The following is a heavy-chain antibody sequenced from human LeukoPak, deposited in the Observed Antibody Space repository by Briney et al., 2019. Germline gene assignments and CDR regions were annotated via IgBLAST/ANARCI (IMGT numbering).Heavy chain of an antibody. J-gene: IGHJ3*02. D-gene: IGHD3-22*01. CDR2: IYSGGST. V-gene: IGHV3-53*01. CDR1: GFTVSSNY. Sequence: GGSLRLSCAASGFTVSSNYMSWVRQAPGKGLEWVSVIYSGGSTYYADSVEGRFTISRDNSKNTLYLQMNSLRAEDTAVYYCAREGVFDSSGYNDALDIWGQGTMVTVSS. CDR3: AREGVFDSSGYNDALDI.